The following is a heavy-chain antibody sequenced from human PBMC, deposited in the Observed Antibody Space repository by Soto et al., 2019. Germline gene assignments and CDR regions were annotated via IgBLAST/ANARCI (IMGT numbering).Heavy chain of an antibody. CDR2: IRSKANNYAT. J-gene: IGHJ4*02. Sequence: EVQLVESGGGLVQPGESLKLSCAVSGFTFSGSAMHWVRQASGKGLEWVGRIRSKANNYATAYAASVKGRFTISRDESKNTAYLQMNSLKSEDTAVYYCTRGYGDYVRDYWGQGTLVTVSS. V-gene: IGHV3-73*01. D-gene: IGHD4-17*01. CDR1: GFTFSGSA. CDR3: TRGYGDYVRDY.